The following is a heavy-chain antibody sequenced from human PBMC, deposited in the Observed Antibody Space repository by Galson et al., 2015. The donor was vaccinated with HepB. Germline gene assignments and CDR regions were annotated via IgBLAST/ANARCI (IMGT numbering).Heavy chain of an antibody. CDR3: AKGSYCSSTSCYRLGWYGMDV. CDR1: GFTFSSYA. Sequence: SLRLSCAASGFTFSSYAMSWVRQAPGKGLEWVSAISGSGGSTYYADSVKGRFTISRYNSKNTLYLQMNSLRPEDTAVYYCAKGSYCSSTSCYRLGWYGMDVWGQGTTVTVSS. CDR2: ISGSGGST. V-gene: IGHV3-23*01. D-gene: IGHD2-2*01. J-gene: IGHJ6*02.